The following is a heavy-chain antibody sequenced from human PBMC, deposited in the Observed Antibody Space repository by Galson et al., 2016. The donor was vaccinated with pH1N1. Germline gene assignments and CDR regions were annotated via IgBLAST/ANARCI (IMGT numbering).Heavy chain of an antibody. Sequence: SLRLSCAGTGFIFSRYGMHWVRQAPGKGLEWLTVVSSEGSVQYYAETVKGRFTTSRDNARDTFYLQMNSLRAEDTAVYYCTKEGDGRLKYAFPMWGQGTMVTVSS. CDR2: VSSEGSVQ. J-gene: IGHJ3*02. D-gene: IGHD2-15*01. CDR1: GFIFSRYG. V-gene: IGHV3-30*18. CDR3: TKEGDGRLKYAFPM.